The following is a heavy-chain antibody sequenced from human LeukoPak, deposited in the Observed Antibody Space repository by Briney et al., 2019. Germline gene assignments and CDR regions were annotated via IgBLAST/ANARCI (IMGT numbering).Heavy chain of an antibody. Sequence: GGSLSLSCAASGFTFSSYSMNWVRQAPGKGLEWVSSISSSSSYIYYADSVKGRFTISRDNAKNSLYLQMNSLRAEDTAVYYCARDDEQLHDAFDIWGQGTMVTVSS. CDR2: ISSSSSYI. CDR3: ARDDEQLHDAFDI. V-gene: IGHV3-21*01. CDR1: GFTFSSYS. J-gene: IGHJ3*02. D-gene: IGHD6-13*01.